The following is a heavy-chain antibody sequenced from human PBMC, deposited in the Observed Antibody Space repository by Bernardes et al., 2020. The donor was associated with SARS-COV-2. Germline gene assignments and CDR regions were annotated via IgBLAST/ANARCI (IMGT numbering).Heavy chain of an antibody. D-gene: IGHD3-16*01. J-gene: IGHJ6*02. V-gene: IGHV3-23*01. CDR3: AKAPSSCGLQCNMDV. Sequence: GGSLRLSFVASGFTFSSYAMNWVRQAPGKGLHWVSAITGSGGTTYSADSVKGRFTISRDNSKNTLYLQMSGLRAEDTAVYYCAKAPSSCGLQCNMDVWGQGTTVTVSS. CDR2: ITGSGGTT. CDR1: GFTFSSYA.